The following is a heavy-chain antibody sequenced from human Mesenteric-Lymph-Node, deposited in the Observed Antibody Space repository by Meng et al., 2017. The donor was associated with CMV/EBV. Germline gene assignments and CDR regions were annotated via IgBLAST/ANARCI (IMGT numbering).Heavy chain of an antibody. CDR3: ARRQGGNYVFDS. CDR2: IIPLIDIP. J-gene: IGHJ4*02. CDR1: GYTFINYY. D-gene: IGHD1-26*01. Sequence: SVKVSCKASGYTFINYYINWVRQAPGQGLEWMGGIIPLIDIPDYAQKFQGRVTFSMDESSSTAYMDVRSLRSADTAVYYCARRQGGNYVFDSWGQGTLVTVSS. V-gene: IGHV1-69*05.